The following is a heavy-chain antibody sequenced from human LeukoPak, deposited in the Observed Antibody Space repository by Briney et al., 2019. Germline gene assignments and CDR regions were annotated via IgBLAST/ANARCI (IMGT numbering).Heavy chain of an antibody. D-gene: IGHD3-16*02. Sequence: GGSLRLSCAASGFTFSSYGLHWVRQAPGKGLEWVAVISYDGSNKYYADSVKGRFTISRDNSKNTLYLQMNSLRAEDTAVYYCARDEYDYVWGSYRYTASYFDYWGQGTLVTVSS. V-gene: IGHV3-30*03. CDR2: ISYDGSNK. CDR1: GFTFSSYG. CDR3: ARDEYDYVWGSYRYTASYFDY. J-gene: IGHJ4*02.